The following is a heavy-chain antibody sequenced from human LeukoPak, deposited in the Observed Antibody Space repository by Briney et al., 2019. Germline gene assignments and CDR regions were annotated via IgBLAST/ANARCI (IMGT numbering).Heavy chain of an antibody. D-gene: IGHD2-15*01. CDR2: ISSTGGTT. CDR1: GFTFSDYG. J-gene: IGHJ6*03. CDR3: AKNGDRGAYCSGGSCYPYYYYYMDV. V-gene: IGHV3-23*01. Sequence: PGGTLRLPCAASGFTFSDYGMSWVRQAPGKGLEWVASISSTGGTTYYADSVKGRFTISRDNSKNTLFLKVNSLRAEDTAIYYCAKNGDRGAYCSGGSCYPYYYYYMDVWGKGTTVTISS.